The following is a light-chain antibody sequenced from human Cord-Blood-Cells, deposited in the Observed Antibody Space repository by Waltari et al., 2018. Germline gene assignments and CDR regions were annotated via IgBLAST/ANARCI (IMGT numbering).Light chain of an antibody. J-gene: IGLJ3*02. CDR1: SSDVGGYNS. CDR2: DVS. V-gene: IGLV2-14*03. CDR3: SSYTSSSTWV. Sequence: QSALTHPASVSGSPGQSITISCTGTSSDVGGYNSVSWYQQHPGKAPKLMIYDVSNRPSGVSNRFSGSKSGNTASLTISGLQAEDEADYYCSSYTSSSTWVFGGGTKLTVL.